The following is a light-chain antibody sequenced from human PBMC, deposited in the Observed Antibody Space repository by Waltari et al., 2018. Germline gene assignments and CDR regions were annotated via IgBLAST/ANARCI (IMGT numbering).Light chain of an antibody. CDR1: QSVLYSSNNKNY. V-gene: IGKV4-1*01. CDR2: RAS. Sequence: DIVMTQSPDSLAVSLGERATINCKSSQSVLYSSNNKNYLAWYQQKPGLPPKLLIYRASTRESGVPDRFSGSGSGTDFTLTISSLQAEDVAVYYCQQYYSTPPTFGQGTKLESK. CDR3: QQYYSTPPT. J-gene: IGKJ2*01.